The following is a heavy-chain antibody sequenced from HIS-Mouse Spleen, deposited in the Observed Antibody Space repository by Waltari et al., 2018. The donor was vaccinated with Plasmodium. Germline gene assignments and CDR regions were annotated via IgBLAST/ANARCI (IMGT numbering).Heavy chain of an antibody. CDR3: ARGEEGIVVVPAAFDY. CDR2: INHSGST. J-gene: IGHJ4*02. Sequence: QVQLQQWGAGLLTPSETLSLTCAVYGGSFSGYYWSWIRQPPGKGLEWIGEINHSGSTNYNPSLKSRVTISVDTSKNQFSLKLSSVTAADTAVYYCARGEEGIVVVPAAFDYWGQGTLVTVSS. D-gene: IGHD2-2*01. CDR1: GGSFSGYY. V-gene: IGHV4-34*01.